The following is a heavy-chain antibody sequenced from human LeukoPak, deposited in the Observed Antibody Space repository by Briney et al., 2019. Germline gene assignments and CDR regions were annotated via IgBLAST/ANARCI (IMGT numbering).Heavy chain of an antibody. J-gene: IGHJ4*02. V-gene: IGHV3-53*01. Sequence: GGSLRLSCAASGFTVSSNYMSWVRQAPGKGLEWVSVIYSGGSTYYADSVKGRFTISRDNSKNTLYLQMNSLRAEDTAVYYCARDRLAVAGTVFDYWGQGTLVTVSS. D-gene: IGHD6-19*01. CDR1: GFTVSSNY. CDR2: IYSGGST. CDR3: ARDRLAVAGTVFDY.